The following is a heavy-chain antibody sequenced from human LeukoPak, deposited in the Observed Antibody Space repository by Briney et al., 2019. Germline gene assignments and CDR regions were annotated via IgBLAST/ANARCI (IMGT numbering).Heavy chain of an antibody. CDR3: AKDNSGWASDY. CDR1: GFTFSSYG. J-gene: IGHJ4*02. Sequence: GGSLRLSCAASGFTFSSYGMHWVRQAPGKGLEWMAFTRYDGSEKWYADSVKGRFTISRDNSKNTLYLQMSTLRPEDTAVYYCAKDNSGWASDYWGQGTLVTVSS. V-gene: IGHV3-30*02. D-gene: IGHD6-19*01. CDR2: TRYDGSEK.